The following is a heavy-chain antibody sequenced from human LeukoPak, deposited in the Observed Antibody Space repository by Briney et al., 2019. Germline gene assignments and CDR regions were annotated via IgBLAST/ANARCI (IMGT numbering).Heavy chain of an antibody. J-gene: IGHJ5*02. CDR3: ARGYSGYATQYNWFDP. Sequence: AVKVSFKASGGTFSSYVISWVRQAPGQGLEWMGGIIPIFGTANYAQKFQGRVTITADKSTSTAYMELSSLRSEDTAVYYCARGYSGYATQYNWFDPWGQGTLVTVSS. CDR1: GGTFSSYV. V-gene: IGHV1-69*06. CDR2: IIPIFGTA. D-gene: IGHD5-12*01.